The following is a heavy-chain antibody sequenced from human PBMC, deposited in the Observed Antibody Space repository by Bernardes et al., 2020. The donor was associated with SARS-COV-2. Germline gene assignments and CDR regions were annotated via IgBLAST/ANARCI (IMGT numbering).Heavy chain of an antibody. J-gene: IGHJ3*01. Sequence: SETLCLTCTVSTGSISSYSGSWIRQLPGKGLEWIGNIYDSGRTTYNPSLKSRITMSVDTSRSQFTLKLNSVTAADTAVYYCARDTNGFDVWGQGTMVTVSA. CDR2: IYDSGRT. CDR1: TGSISSYS. D-gene: IGHD1-1*01. V-gene: IGHV4-59*01. CDR3: ARDTNGFDV.